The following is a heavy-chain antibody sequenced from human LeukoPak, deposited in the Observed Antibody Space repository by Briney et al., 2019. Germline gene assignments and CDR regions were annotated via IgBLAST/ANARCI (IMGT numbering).Heavy chain of an antibody. CDR2: IYYSGST. J-gene: IGHJ4*02. Sequence: SETLSLTCTVSGGSISSYYWSWIRQPPGKGLEWIGYIYYSGSTNYNPSLKSRVTISVDTSKNQFSLKLSSVTAADTAVYYCARQLVYCSGGSCYSFNAKYYFDYWGQGTLVTVSS. CDR3: ARQLVYCSGGSCYSFNAKYYFDY. V-gene: IGHV4-59*08. D-gene: IGHD2-15*01. CDR1: GGSISSYY.